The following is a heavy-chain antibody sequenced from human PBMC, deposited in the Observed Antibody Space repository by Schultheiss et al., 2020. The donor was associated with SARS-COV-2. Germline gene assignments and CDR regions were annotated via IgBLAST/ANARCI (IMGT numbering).Heavy chain of an antibody. D-gene: IGHD6-19*01. J-gene: IGHJ4*02. CDR3: TTGRGQWRGPPVPQEDDY. CDR2: IKSKTDGGTT. V-gene: IGHV3-15*01. CDR1: GFTFSSYA. Sequence: GGSLRLSCAASGFTFSSYAMHWVRQAPGKGLEWVGRIKSKTDGGTTDYAAPVKGRFTISRDDSKNTLYLQMNSLKTEDTAVYYCTTGRGQWRGPPVPQEDDYWGQGTLVTVSS.